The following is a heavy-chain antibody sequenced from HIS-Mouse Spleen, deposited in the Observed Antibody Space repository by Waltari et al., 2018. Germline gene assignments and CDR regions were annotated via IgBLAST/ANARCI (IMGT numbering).Heavy chain of an antibody. D-gene: IGHD6-19*01. J-gene: IGHJ3*02. CDR3: AREIPYSSGWYKAFDI. V-gene: IGHV4-39*07. CDR2: IYYSGST. Sequence: QLQLQESGPGLVKPSETLSLTCTVSGGSISSSSYYWGWIRQPPGKGLEWIGSIYYSGSTYYNPSLKSRVTISVDTSKNQFSLKLSSVTAADTAVYYCAREIPYSSGWYKAFDIWGQGTMVTVSS. CDR1: GGSISSSSYY.